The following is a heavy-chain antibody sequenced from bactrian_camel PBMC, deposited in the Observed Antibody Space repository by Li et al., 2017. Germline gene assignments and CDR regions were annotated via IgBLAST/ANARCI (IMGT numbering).Heavy chain of an antibody. V-gene: IGHV3S37*01. CDR1: GFAFSDVA. CDR2: ISRDGEMP. Sequence: HVQLVESGGGLVQPGESLTLSCLGSGFAFSDVAMSWLPQAPGKRLEWISQISRDGEMPWYAGSVKGRFTISKDNAQNTLSLQMHSLKLEDSAMYYCAAGSETYDSPSAEPGPVCDYKYWGQGTQVTVS. J-gene: IGHJ4*01. D-gene: IGHD4*01. CDR3: AAGSETYDSPSAEPGPVCDYKY.